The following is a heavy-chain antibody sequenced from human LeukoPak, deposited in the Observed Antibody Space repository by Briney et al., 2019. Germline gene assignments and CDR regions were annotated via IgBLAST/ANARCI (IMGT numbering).Heavy chain of an antibody. CDR1: GGSFSGYY. V-gene: IGHV4-34*01. Sequence: SETLSLTCAVYGGSFSGYYWSWIRQPPGKGLEWIGEINHSGSTNYNPSLKSRVTISVDTSKNQLSLKLSSVTAADTAVYYCARGIAAAIDYWGQGTLVTVSS. J-gene: IGHJ4*02. D-gene: IGHD6-13*01. CDR2: INHSGST. CDR3: ARGIAAAIDY.